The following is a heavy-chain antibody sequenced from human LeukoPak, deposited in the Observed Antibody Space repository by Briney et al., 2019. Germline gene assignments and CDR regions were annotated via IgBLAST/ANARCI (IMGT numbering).Heavy chain of an antibody. V-gene: IGHV3-11*01. CDR1: GFTFSDYY. Sequence: GGSLRLSCAASGFTFSDYYMSWIRQAPGEGLEWVSYISSSGSTIHYADSVKGRFTISRDNAKNSLYLQMNSLRAEDTAVYYCARRRYNWNAIDYWGQGTLVTVSS. CDR2: ISSSGSTI. D-gene: IGHD1-20*01. CDR3: ARRRYNWNAIDY. J-gene: IGHJ4*02.